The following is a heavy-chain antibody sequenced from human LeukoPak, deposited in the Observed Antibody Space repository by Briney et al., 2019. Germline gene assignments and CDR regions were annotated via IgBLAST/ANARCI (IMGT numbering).Heavy chain of an antibody. CDR1: GFTFSSYS. CDR2: ISSSSSYI. CDR3: ARGAPKTYYDFWSGATNWFDP. J-gene: IGHJ5*02. Sequence: PGGSLRLSCAASGFTFSSYSMNWVRQAPGKGLEWVSSISSSSSYIYYADSVKGRFTISRDNAKNSLYLQMNSLRAEDTAVYYCARGAPKTYYDFWSGATNWFDPWGQGTLVTVSS. V-gene: IGHV3-21*01. D-gene: IGHD3-3*01.